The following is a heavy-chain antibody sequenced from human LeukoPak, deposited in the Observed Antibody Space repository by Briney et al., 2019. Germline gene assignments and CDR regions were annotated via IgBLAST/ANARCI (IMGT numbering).Heavy chain of an antibody. Sequence: SETLSLTCAVYGTSFSGYSWSWIRQSPGKGLEWIGEITDSGGTNYNPSFKSRLTISEDTSKNQFSLKLASVTAADTAVYYCARIESYHILYRPYWGQGTLVTVSS. J-gene: IGHJ4*02. D-gene: IGHD3-9*01. CDR1: GTSFSGYS. CDR2: ITDSGGT. V-gene: IGHV4-34*01. CDR3: ARIESYHILYRPY.